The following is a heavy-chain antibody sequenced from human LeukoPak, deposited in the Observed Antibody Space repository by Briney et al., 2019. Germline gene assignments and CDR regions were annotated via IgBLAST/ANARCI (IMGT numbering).Heavy chain of an antibody. J-gene: IGHJ4*02. Sequence: PSETLSLTRTVSGGSISSYYWSWIRQPPGKGLEWIGYIYYSGSTNYNPSLKSRVTISVDTSKNQFSLKLSSVTAADTAMYYCARAGSYCQVDYWGQETVLPVFS. V-gene: IGHV4-59*01. D-gene: IGHD1-26*01. CDR3: ARAGSYCQVDY. CDR2: IYYSGST. CDR1: GGSISSYY.